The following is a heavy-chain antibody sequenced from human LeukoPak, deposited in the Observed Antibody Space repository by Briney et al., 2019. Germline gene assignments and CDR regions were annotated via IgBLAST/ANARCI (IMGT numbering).Heavy chain of an antibody. CDR3: AKGPTDAGYDFWSGYYIWFAP. V-gene: IGHV3-23*01. J-gene: IGHJ5*02. Sequence: AGSLTLSCAASGFTFSSYAMSWVRQPPGKGLEWVAAISDSGGSTYYADSVNGRFTTSRDHSKNTQYLQMNSLRAEDTAVHSRAKGPTDAGYDFWSGYYIWFAPWGQGTLVTVSS. CDR2: ISDSGGST. CDR1: GFTFSSYA. D-gene: IGHD3-3*01.